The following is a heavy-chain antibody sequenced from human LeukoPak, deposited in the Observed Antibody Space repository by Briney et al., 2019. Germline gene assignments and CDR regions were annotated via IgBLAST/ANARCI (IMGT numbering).Heavy chain of an antibody. V-gene: IGHV4-59*08. CDR2: INYSGST. CDR3: ASSSPGTEYFHH. CDR1: GDSVSSYY. J-gene: IGHJ1*01. Sequence: SETLSLTCTVSGDSVSSYYWSWIRQPPGKGLEWIGYINYSGSTNYNPSLKSRVTISGDTPKNQFSLKLSSVTAADTAVYYCASSSPGTEYFHHWGQGTLVTVSS.